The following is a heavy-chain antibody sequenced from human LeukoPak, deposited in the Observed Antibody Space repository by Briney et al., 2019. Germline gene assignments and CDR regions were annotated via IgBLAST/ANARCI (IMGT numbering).Heavy chain of an antibody. Sequence: GGSLRLSCAASGFTFSGSWMTWVRQAPGKGLEWVAVISYDGSNKYYADSVKGRFTISRDNSKNTLYLQMNSLRAEDTAVYYCAKSYYDILTGYHFDYWGQGTLVTVSS. J-gene: IGHJ4*02. CDR2: ISYDGSNK. CDR1: GFTFSGSW. V-gene: IGHV3-30*18. D-gene: IGHD3-9*01. CDR3: AKSYYDILTGYHFDY.